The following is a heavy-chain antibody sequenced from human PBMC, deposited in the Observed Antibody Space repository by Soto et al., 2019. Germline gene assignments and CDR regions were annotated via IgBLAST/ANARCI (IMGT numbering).Heavy chain of an antibody. CDR1: GFTFSSYG. V-gene: IGHV3-30*18. CDR3: AKGVVVATTDFQH. CDR2: ISCDGSDK. J-gene: IGHJ1*01. D-gene: IGHD2-15*01. Sequence: QVQLVESGGGVVQPGRSLRLSCAASGFTFSSYGMHWVRQAPGKGLEWVAVISCDGSDKYYADSVKGRFTISRDNSNNTLYLEMDSLRAEDTAVYYCAKGVVVATTDFQHWGQGTMVTVSS.